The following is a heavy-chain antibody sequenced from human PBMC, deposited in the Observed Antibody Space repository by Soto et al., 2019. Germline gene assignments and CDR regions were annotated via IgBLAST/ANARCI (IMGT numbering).Heavy chain of an antibody. CDR1: GFSLSTTGVG. D-gene: IGHD3-16*01. J-gene: IGHJ4*02. Sequence: QITLKESGPTLVNPTQTLTLTCTFSGFSLSTTGVGVSWIRQPPGKALEWLALIYWYDDERYSPSLKSRLTITKDTSKNQVILTMTNIDPVDTATYYCAHRGGATVGLYYFDYWGQGALVTVSS. CDR2: IYWYDDE. V-gene: IGHV2-5*01. CDR3: AHRGGATVGLYYFDY.